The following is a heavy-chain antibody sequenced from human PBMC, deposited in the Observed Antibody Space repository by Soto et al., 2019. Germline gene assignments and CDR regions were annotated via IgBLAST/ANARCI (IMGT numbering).Heavy chain of an antibody. V-gene: IGHV2-70*11. CDR1: GFSLSTSGMC. J-gene: IGHJ3*02. Sequence: SGPTLVNPTQTLTLTCTFSGFSLSTSGMCVSWIRQPPGKALEGLARIDWDDDKYYSTSLKTRLTISKDTSKNQVVLTMTNMDPVDTATYYCARMGVEVVNPYWAFDIWGQGTMVTVSS. CDR2: IDWDDDK. D-gene: IGHD2-15*01. CDR3: ARMGVEVVNPYWAFDI.